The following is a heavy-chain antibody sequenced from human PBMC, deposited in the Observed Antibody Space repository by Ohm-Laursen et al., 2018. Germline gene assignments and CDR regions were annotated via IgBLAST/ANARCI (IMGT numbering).Heavy chain of an antibody. V-gene: IGHV3-11*01. Sequence: SLRLSCAASGFTFSDYYMSWIRQAPGKGLEWISYISSSGDTISYADSLKDRFTMSRDNAKKSLYLQMNSLRAEDSAVYSCAKGRLSGWYWFDPWGQGTLVTVSS. D-gene: IGHD6-19*01. J-gene: IGHJ5*02. CDR2: ISSSGDTI. CDR1: GFTFSDYY. CDR3: AKGRLSGWYWFDP.